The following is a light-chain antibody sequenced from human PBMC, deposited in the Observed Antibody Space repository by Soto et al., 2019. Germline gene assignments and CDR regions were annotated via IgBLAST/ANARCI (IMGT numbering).Light chain of an antibody. V-gene: IGKV1-6*01. J-gene: IGKJ1*01. CDR2: AAS. CDR3: LQDYNYPRT. Sequence: AIQMTQSPSSLSASVGDRVTITCRARQGIRNDLGWYQQKPGKAPKLLIDAASSLQSGVPSRFSGSVSGTDVTLTISSQQPEDFETYYCLQDYNYPRTFGKGTNVQIK. CDR1: QGIRND.